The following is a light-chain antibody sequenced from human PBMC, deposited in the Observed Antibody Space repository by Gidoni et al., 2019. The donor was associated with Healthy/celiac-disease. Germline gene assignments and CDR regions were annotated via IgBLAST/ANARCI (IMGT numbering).Light chain of an antibody. J-gene: IGKJ1*01. Sequence: DIQMTHPPPSLSASVGDRVTITCRASLGISSYLTWYQQKPGKAPKLLIYAASSLQSGVPSRFSGSGSGTDFTLTISSLQPENFATYYCQQSYSTHWAFGQGTKVEIK. CDR3: QQSYSTHWA. CDR1: LGISSY. V-gene: IGKV1-39*01. CDR2: AAS.